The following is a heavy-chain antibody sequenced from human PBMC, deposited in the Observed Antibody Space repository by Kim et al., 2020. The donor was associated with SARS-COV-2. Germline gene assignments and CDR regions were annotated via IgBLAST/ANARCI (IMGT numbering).Heavy chain of an antibody. V-gene: IGHV3-30*01. D-gene: IGHD3-22*01. J-gene: IGHJ4*02. CDR3: ARDPYYYDSSGYYDWCFDY. Sequence: GRFTISRDNSKNTLYLQMNSLRAEDTAVYYCARDPYYYDSSGYYDWCFDYWGQGTLVTVSS.